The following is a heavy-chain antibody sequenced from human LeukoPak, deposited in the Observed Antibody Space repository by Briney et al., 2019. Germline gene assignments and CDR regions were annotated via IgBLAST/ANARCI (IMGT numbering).Heavy chain of an antibody. CDR1: GFTFRDYA. CDR3: TRDKDCSGGSCPYSSYAMVV. J-gene: IGHJ6*02. CDR2: IRSKPYGGTT. V-gene: IGHV3-49*03. Sequence: GGSLRLSCTASGFTFRDYAMSWFRQAPGKGLEWLGFIRSKPYGGTTEYAASVKGRFTFSRDDSKSIAYLQMSSLKTEDTAVYYCTRDKDCSGGSCPYSSYAMVVWGQGTTVTVSS. D-gene: IGHD2-15*01.